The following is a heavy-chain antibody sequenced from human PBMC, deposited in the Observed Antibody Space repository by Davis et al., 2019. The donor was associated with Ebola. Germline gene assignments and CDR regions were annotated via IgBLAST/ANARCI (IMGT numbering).Heavy chain of an antibody. V-gene: IGHV3-21*01. Sequence: GGSLRLSCAVSGFTFSSYSMNWVRQSPGKGLEWVSSISSSSSYIQYADSVKGRFTISRDNAKNSLYLQMNSLRAEDTAVYYCARDLYYYDSSGYYHDAFDIWGQGTMVTVSS. CDR2: ISSSSSYI. J-gene: IGHJ3*02. D-gene: IGHD3-22*01. CDR3: ARDLYYYDSSGYYHDAFDI. CDR1: GFTFSSYS.